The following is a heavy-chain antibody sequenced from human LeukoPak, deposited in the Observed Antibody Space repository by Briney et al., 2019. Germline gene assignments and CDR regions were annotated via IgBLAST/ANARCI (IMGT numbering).Heavy chain of an antibody. D-gene: IGHD2-8*01. CDR2: ILASGSPT. Sequence: GGSLRLSCAASGFNFNSYTMNWVRQAPGKGLQCVANILASGSPTYYADSAKGRFIISRDNSKNTVYLQMNSLRVEDTAIYYCAKDLRPDGVDNFDHWGQGILVTVSS. CDR3: AKDLRPDGVDNFDH. CDR1: GFNFNSYT. V-gene: IGHV3-23*01. J-gene: IGHJ4*02.